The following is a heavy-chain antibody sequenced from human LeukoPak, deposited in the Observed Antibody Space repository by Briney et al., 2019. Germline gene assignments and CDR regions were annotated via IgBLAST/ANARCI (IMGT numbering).Heavy chain of an antibody. Sequence: GGSLRLSCAAPGFTFSSYSMNWVRQAPGKGLEWVSSISSSSYIYYADSVKGRFTISRDNAKNSLYLQMNSLRAEDTAVYYCAGLLGSWYSTFDAFDIWGQGTMVTVSS. J-gene: IGHJ3*02. V-gene: IGHV3-21*01. CDR3: AGLLGSWYSTFDAFDI. CDR1: GFTFSSYS. CDR2: ISSSSYI. D-gene: IGHD6-13*01.